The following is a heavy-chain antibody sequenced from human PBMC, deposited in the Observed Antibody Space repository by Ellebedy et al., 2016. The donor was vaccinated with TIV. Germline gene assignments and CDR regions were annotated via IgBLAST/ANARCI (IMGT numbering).Heavy chain of an antibody. J-gene: IGHJ3*02. CDR1: GGSISSYS. V-gene: IGHV4-59*08. CDR2: IYYSGST. Sequence: MPSETLSLTCSVSGGSISSYSWSWIRQPPGKGLEWIGYIYYSGSTNYNPSLKSRVTISVDTSKNQFSLKLSSVTAADSAVYFCARQGSKDALDIWGQGTLVTVSS. CDR3: ARQGSKDALDI.